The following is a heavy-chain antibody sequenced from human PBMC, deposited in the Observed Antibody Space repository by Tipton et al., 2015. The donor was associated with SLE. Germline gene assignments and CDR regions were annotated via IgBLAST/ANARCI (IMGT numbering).Heavy chain of an antibody. CDR2: IYTNENT. Sequence: TLSLTCTVSGGSISRHYWGWIRQPAGGGLDWIGRIYTNENTNYNPSLKSRVTMSVDTSKNHFSLKLISVTAADTAVYYCAREFLNPVTTVHYYFDLWGRGTLVTVSS. CDR1: GGSISRHY. J-gene: IGHJ2*01. CDR3: AREFLNPVTTVHYYFDL. V-gene: IGHV4-4*07. D-gene: IGHD4-11*01.